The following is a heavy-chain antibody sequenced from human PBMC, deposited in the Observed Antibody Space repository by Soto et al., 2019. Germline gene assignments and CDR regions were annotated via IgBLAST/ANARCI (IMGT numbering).Heavy chain of an antibody. V-gene: IGHV1-2*04. CDR1: GNTFTGYY. D-gene: IGHD2-15*01. J-gene: IGHJ3*02. CDR3: ARSYCSGGSCHGAFDI. Sequence: ASVKVSCKASGNTFTGYYMHWVRQAPGQGLEWMGWINPNSGGTNYAQKFQGWVTMTRDTSISTAYMELSRLGSDDTAVHYCARSYCSGGSCHGAFDIWGQGTMVTVS. CDR2: INPNSGGT.